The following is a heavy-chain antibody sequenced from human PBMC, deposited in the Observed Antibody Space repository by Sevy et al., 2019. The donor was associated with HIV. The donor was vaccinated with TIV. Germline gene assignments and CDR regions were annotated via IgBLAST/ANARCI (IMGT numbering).Heavy chain of an antibody. Sequence: GGSLRLSCAASGFSFSSYEMNWVRQAPGKGLEWLSYISNSGSSAYYSDSVRGRFTISRDNARNSLYLQMNSLRAEDTAVYYCARDLPPSATTVAHFDCWGQGTLVTVSS. CDR3: ARDLPPSATTVAHFDC. CDR1: GFSFSSYE. J-gene: IGHJ4*02. D-gene: IGHD4-17*01. V-gene: IGHV3-48*03. CDR2: ISNSGSSA.